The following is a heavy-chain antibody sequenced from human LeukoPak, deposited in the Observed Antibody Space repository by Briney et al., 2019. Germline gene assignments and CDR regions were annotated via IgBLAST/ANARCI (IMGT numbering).Heavy chain of an antibody. V-gene: IGHV4-34*01. D-gene: IGHD6-6*01. CDR1: GGSFSGYY. J-gene: IGHJ5*02. Sequence: NPSETLSLTCAVYGGSFSGYYWSWIRQPPGKGLEWIGEINDSGSTKYNPTLKSRVTISIDTSKNHFSLNLSAVTAADTAVYYCSRAREYNHHPNWIDLWGQGVLVTVSS. CDR3: SRAREYNHHPNWIDL. CDR2: INDSGST.